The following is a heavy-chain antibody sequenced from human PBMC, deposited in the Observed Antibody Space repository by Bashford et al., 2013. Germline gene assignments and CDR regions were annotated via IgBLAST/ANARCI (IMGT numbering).Heavy chain of an antibody. J-gene: IGHJ6*02. CDR3: ATSVEYYDILTGYSSYYYYYGMDV. Sequence: WIRQPPGKGLEWIGSIYYSGSTYYNPSLKSRVTISVDTSKNQFSLKLSSVTAADTAVYYCATSVEYYDILTGYSSYYYYYGMDVWGQGTTVTVSS. CDR2: IYYSGST. V-gene: IGHV4-39*01. D-gene: IGHD3-9*01.